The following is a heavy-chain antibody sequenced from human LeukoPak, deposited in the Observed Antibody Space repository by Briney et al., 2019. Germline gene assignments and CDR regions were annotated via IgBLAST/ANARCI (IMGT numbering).Heavy chain of an antibody. CDR1: GFTFSSYA. CDR2: ISYDGSNK. D-gene: IGHD5-12*01. CDR3: ARIKWFDY. Sequence: GGSLRLSCAASGFTFSSYAMHWVRQAPGKGLEWVAVISYDGSNKYYADSVKGRFTISRDNSKNTLYLQMNSLRAEDTAVYYCARIKWFDYWGQGTLVTVSS. V-gene: IGHV3-30*07. J-gene: IGHJ4*02.